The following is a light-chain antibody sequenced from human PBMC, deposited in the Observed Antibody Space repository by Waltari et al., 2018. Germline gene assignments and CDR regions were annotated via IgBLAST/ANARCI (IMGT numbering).Light chain of an antibody. J-gene: IGLJ3*02. CDR2: NVS. V-gene: IGLV2-14*03. CDR3: SSYTSSRTPCV. Sequence: HSALTQPASVSGSPGQSITISCTGPRNDVGGYTYVSCYQQHTGKAPILMIYNVSTRTSGGFNLFTGCNAGKTAFLTIFGLQAEDEADYYCSSYTSSRTPCVFGGWTKLTV. CDR1: RNDVGGYTY.